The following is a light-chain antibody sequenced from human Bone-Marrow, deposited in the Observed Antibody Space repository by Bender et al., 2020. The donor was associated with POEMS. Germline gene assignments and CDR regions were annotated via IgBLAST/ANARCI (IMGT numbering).Light chain of an antibody. Sequence: QSALTQPASVSGSPGQSITISCSGTTTDVGSYNRVSWYQHHPGKAPKLIIYDDKRRPSGVSPRFSASKSGNVAFLTISRLQTEDEADYYCCSYTLTNTWVFGGGTKLTVL. J-gene: IGLJ3*02. CDR2: DDK. V-gene: IGLV2-23*01. CDR1: TTDVGSYNR. CDR3: CSYTLTNTWV.